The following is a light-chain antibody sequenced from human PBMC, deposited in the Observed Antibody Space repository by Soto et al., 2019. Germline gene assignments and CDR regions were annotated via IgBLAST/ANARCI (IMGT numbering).Light chain of an antibody. CDR1: QSVSSNF. Sequence: EMVLTQSLGTLSLSPGERATLSCRASQSVSSNFLAWYQQKPGQAPRLLIYGAASRATGIPDRFSGSGSGTDFTLTISRLEPEDFAVYYCQHYGSSTWTFGPGTKVEIK. CDR3: QHYGSSTWT. V-gene: IGKV3-20*01. CDR2: GAA. J-gene: IGKJ1*01.